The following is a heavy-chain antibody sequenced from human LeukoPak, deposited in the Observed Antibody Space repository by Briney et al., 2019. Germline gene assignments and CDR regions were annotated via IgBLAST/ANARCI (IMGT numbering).Heavy chain of an antibody. CDR3: ARPDEDRGYSYGYNY. CDR2: IIPILGTA. CDR1: GYTFTSYG. Sequence: EASVKVSCKASGYTFTSYGISWVRQAPGQGLEWMGGIIPILGTANYAQKFQGRVTITADESTSTAYMELSSLRSEDTAVYYCARPDEDRGYSYGYNYWGQGTLVTVSS. J-gene: IGHJ4*02. D-gene: IGHD5-18*01. V-gene: IGHV1-69*13.